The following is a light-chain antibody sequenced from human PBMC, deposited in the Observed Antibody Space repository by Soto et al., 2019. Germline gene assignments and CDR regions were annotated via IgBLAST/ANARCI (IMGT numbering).Light chain of an antibody. J-gene: IGKJ1*01. CDR1: RRISSN. Sequence: LLASPVGRATLTCRASRRISSNLAWYEQKPGQAPMLLISGASTRATGIPARFSGSGSGTEFTLTISSLQSEDFAVYYCQQYNNWPPRTFGQGTKVDIK. CDR3: QQYNNWPPRT. V-gene: IGKV3-15*01. CDR2: GAS.